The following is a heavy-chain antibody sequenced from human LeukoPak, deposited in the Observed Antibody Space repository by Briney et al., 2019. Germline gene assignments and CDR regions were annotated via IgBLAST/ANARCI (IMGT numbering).Heavy chain of an antibody. D-gene: IGHD3-10*01. CDR1: GGSINSGDYY. J-gene: IGHJ4*02. CDR2: ISYSGNT. V-gene: IGHV4-30-4*08. CDR3: ARDRKYGSESLRRLDY. Sequence: PSETLSLTCIVSGGSINSGDYYWNWIRQPPGKGLEWIGYISYSGNTYYNPSLKSRVTISVDTSKNQFSLKLSSVTVADTAVYYCARDRKYGSESLRRLDYWGQGTLVTVSS.